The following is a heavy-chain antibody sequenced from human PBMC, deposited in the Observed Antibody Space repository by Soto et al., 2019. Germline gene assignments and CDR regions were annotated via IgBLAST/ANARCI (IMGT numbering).Heavy chain of an antibody. V-gene: IGHV3-48*03. CDR2: ISTSGTTV. CDR1: GFTFSIYE. Sequence: EVQLVESGGGLVQPGGSLRLSCATSGFTFSIYEMNWVRQAPGKGLEWVSYISTSGTTVYYADSVKGRFTISRDNARNSLYLQMNSLRAEDTAIYYCAREIWSGSDAFDIWGQGTMITVSS. J-gene: IGHJ3*02. CDR3: AREIWSGSDAFDI. D-gene: IGHD3-3*01.